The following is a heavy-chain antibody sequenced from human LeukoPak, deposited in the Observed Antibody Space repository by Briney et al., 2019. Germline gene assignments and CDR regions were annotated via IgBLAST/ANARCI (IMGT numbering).Heavy chain of an antibody. CDR3: ARNYDILTGPPNDAFDI. V-gene: IGHV3-33*01. D-gene: IGHD3-9*01. CDR2: IWYDGSNK. Sequence: WIRQPPGKGLEWVEVIWYDGSNKYYADSVKGRFTISRDNSKYTLYLQMNSLRAEDTAVYYCARNYDILTGPPNDAFDIWGQGTMVTVSS. J-gene: IGHJ3*02.